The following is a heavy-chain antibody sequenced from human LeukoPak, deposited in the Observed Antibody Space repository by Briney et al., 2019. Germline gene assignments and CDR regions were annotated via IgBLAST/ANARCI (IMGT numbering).Heavy chain of an antibody. V-gene: IGHV1-18*01. D-gene: IGHD2-2*02. CDR2: ISAYNGNT. CDR1: GYTFTSYG. Sequence: ASVKVSCKASGYTFTSYGISWVRQAPGQGLEWMGWISAYNGNTNYAQKLQGRGTMTTDTSTRTAYMELRSLRSDDTAVYYCARDDRYCSSTSCYKPFDYWGQGTLVTVSS. J-gene: IGHJ4*02. CDR3: ARDDRYCSSTSCYKPFDY.